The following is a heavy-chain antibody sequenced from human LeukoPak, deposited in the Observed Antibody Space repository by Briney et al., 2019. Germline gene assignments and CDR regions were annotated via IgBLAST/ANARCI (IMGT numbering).Heavy chain of an antibody. V-gene: IGHV4-38-2*01. CDR3: ASYCGGGSCYNYHAFDI. D-gene: IGHD2-15*01. Sequence: PSETLSLTCAVSGYSISSGYYWGWIRQPPGKGLEWIGSIYHSGSTYYNPSLKSRVTISVDTSKNQFSLKLSSVTAADTAVYYCASYCGGGSCYNYHAFDIWGQGTMVTVSS. CDR1: GYSISSGYY. J-gene: IGHJ3*02. CDR2: IYHSGST.